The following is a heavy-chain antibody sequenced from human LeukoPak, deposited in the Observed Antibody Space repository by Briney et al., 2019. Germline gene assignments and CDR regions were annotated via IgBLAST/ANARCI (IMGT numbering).Heavy chain of an antibody. V-gene: IGHV3-53*01. CDR3: ARGDYYYGMDV. CDR1: GFTVSSNY. CDR2: IYSGGST. Sequence: GGSLRLSCAASGFTVSSNYMSWVRQAPGKGLEWVSVIYSGGSTYYADSVKGRFTISRDNSKNTQYLQMNSLRAEDTAVYYCARGDYYYGMDVWGQGTTVTVSS. D-gene: IGHD2-21*01. J-gene: IGHJ6*02.